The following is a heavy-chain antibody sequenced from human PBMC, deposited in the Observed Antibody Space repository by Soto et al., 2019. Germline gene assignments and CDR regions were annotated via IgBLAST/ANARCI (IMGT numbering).Heavy chain of an antibody. CDR1: GFTFSTYG. Sequence: PGGSLRLSCAASGFTFSTYGMHWVRQAPGKGLEWVAVIWHDGSNKYYADSVKGRFTISRGNSKNTLYLQMNSLRAEDTAVYYCARDWTTVSTTVTTRDDYWGQGTLVTVSS. CDR3: ARDWTTVSTTVTTRDDY. CDR2: IWHDGSNK. D-gene: IGHD4-17*01. J-gene: IGHJ4*02. V-gene: IGHV3-33*01.